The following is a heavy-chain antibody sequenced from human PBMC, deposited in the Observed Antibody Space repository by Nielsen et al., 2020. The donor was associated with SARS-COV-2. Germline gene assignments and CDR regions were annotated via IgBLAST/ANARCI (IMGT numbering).Heavy chain of an antibody. CDR1: GYTFTGYY. V-gene: IGHV7-4-1*02. D-gene: IGHD3-3*01. CDR3: ARELPWSFDY. CDR2: INTNTGNP. J-gene: IGHJ4*02. Sequence: ASVKVSCKASGYTFTGYYMHWVRQAPGQGLEWMGWINTNTGNPTYAQGFTGRFVFSLDTSVSTAYLQISSLKAEDTAVYYCARELPWSFDYWGQGTLVTVSS.